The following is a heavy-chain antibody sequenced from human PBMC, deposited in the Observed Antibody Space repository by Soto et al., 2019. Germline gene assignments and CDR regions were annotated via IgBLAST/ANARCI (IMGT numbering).Heavy chain of an antibody. Sequence: GGSLRLSCAASGFTLSSYDMHWVRQPTGKGLEWVSAIGVGGETYYPGSVKGRFTISREDARNSLYLQMNSLTPGDTAVYFCAREYCSGDGCPGLYQVDVWGKGTTVTVSS. V-gene: IGHV3-13*01. D-gene: IGHD2-15*01. CDR2: IGVGGET. J-gene: IGHJ6*04. CDR1: GFTLSSYD. CDR3: AREYCSGDGCPGLYQVDV.